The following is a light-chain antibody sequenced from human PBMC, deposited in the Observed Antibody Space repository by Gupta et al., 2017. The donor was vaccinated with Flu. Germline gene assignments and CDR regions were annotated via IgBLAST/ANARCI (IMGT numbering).Light chain of an antibody. CDR1: QSISSY. Sequence: DIQMTQSPSSLSASVGDRVTITCRASQSISSYLNWYQQKPGKAPKLLIYAASSLQSGVPSRFSGSGSGTDFTLTISSLQPEDFANYYCQPSYSPTWTFGQGTKVEIK. CDR2: AAS. J-gene: IGKJ1*01. CDR3: QPSYSPTWT. V-gene: IGKV1-39*01.